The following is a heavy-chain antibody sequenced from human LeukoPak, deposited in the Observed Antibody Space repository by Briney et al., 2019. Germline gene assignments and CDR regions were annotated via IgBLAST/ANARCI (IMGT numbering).Heavy chain of an antibody. CDR2: VSYLGNDK. V-gene: IGHV3-30-3*01. D-gene: IGHD6-25*01. J-gene: IGHJ4*02. Sequence: GGSLRLSCAASGVTFNKYAMQWVRQAPGKGLEWVAVVSYLGNDKFYADSVKGRFTISKDNSNNTVYLEINSLRSEDTAVYYCARPLERRLIHYFDFWGPGTLVTVSS. CDR1: GVTFNKYA. CDR3: ARPLERRLIHYFDF.